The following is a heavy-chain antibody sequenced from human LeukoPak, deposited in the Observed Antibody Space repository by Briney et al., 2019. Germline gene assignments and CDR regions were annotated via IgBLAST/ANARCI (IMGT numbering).Heavy chain of an antibody. CDR2: IKQDGSEK. Sequence: PGGSLRLSCAASGFTFSSYWMSWVRQAPGKGLEWVANIKQDGSEKYYVDSVKGRFTISRDNAKNSLYLQMNSLRAEDTAVYYCARVRFLEWLSGLFDYWGQGTLVTVSS. V-gene: IGHV3-7*04. CDR3: ARVRFLEWLSGLFDY. D-gene: IGHD3-3*01. CDR1: GFTFSSYW. J-gene: IGHJ4*02.